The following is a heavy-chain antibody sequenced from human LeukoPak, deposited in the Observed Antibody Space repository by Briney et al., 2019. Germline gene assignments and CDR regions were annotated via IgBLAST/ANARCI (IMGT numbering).Heavy chain of an antibody. V-gene: IGHV3-53*01. D-gene: IGHD3-22*01. Sequence: PGGSLRLSCAASGFTVSSNYMNWVRQAPGKGLEWVSVIYSGGSTFYADSVEGRFTISRDNSNNTLYLQMNSLRAEDTAMYYCAREYYDNSGGGDAFDIWGPGTMVTVSS. CDR2: IYSGGST. J-gene: IGHJ3*02. CDR1: GFTVSSNY. CDR3: AREYYDNSGGGDAFDI.